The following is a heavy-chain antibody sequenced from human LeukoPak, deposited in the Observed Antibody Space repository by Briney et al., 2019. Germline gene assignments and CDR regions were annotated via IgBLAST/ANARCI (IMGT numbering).Heavy chain of an antibody. CDR1: GGSISSGGYS. V-gene: IGHV4-30-2*01. J-gene: IGHJ5*02. Sequence: SETLSLTCAVSGGSISSGGYSWSWIRQPPGKGLEWIGYIYHSGSTYYNPSLKSRVTISVDRSKNQFPLKLSSVTAADTAVYYCARGVWFDPWGQGTLVTVSS. CDR2: IYHSGST. CDR3: ARGVWFDP.